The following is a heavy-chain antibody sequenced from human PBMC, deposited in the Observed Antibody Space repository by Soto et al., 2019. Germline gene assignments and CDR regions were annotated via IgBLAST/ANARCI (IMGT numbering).Heavy chain of an antibody. V-gene: IGHV3-11*06. Sequence: PGESLKISCAASGFTFSDYYMSWIRQAPGKGLEWVSYISSSSSYTNYADSVKGRFTISRDNAKNSLYLQMNSLRAEDTAVYYCARGSGRRRIMITFGGVIDTSYFDYWGQGTLVTVSS. D-gene: IGHD3-16*02. CDR1: GFTFSDYY. CDR2: ISSSSSYT. J-gene: IGHJ4*02. CDR3: ARGSGRRRIMITFGGVIDTSYFDY.